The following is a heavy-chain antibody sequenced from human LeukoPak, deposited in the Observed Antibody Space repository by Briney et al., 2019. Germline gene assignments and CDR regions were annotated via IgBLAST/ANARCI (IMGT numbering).Heavy chain of an antibody. D-gene: IGHD2-15*01. V-gene: IGHV1-69*01. Sequence: SVKVSCKASGGTFSSYASSWVRQAPGQGLGWMGGIIPIFGTANYAQKFQGRVTITADESTSTAYMELSSLRSEDTAVYYCASDSCSGGSCLDYWGQGTLVTVSS. CDR2: IIPIFGTA. J-gene: IGHJ4*02. CDR1: GGTFSSYA. CDR3: ASDSCSGGSCLDY.